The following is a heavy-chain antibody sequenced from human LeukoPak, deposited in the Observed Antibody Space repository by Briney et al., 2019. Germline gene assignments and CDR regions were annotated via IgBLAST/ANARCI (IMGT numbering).Heavy chain of an antibody. Sequence: ASVKVPCQASGYTFTGYYMHWVRQAPGQGLEWMGGIIPIFGTANYAQKFQGRVTITADESTSTAYMELSSLRSEDTAVYYCARGEGSPTGYCTNGVCHYYYYGMDVWGQGTTVTVSS. D-gene: IGHD2-8*01. CDR2: IIPIFGTA. J-gene: IGHJ6*02. CDR1: GYTFTGYY. CDR3: ARGEGSPTGYCTNGVCHYYYYGMDV. V-gene: IGHV1-69*13.